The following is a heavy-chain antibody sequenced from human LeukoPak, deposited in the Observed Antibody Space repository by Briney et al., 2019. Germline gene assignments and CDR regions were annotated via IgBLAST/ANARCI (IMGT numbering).Heavy chain of an antibody. D-gene: IGHD3-22*01. CDR1: GDSISSGDYY. V-gene: IGHV4-61*02. CDR2: ISSSGST. CDR3: ARGPYSYDSSGAFDI. J-gene: IGHJ3*02. Sequence: SGTLTLTCTVSGDSISSGDYYWSWIRQPAGKGLEWIGRISSSGSTNYNPSLKSRVTISVDTSKNQFSLKLSSVTAADTAVYFCARGPYSYDSSGAFDIWGQGTMVTVSS.